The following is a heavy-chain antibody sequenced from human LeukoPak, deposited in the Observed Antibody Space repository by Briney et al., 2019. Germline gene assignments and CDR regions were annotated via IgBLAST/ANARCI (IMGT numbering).Heavy chain of an antibody. D-gene: IGHD3-22*01. CDR1: GLSFGAHA. CDR2: ISWNSDRI. Sequence: PGGSLRLSCAASGLSFGAHAMHWVRQAPGKGLEWVSSISWNSDRIDYADSVKGRFTISRDNARNSLFLQMDSLRVEDTAFYYCAKDIDSSRWFYFDYWGQGTLVTVSS. V-gene: IGHV3-9*01. CDR3: AKDIDSSRWFYFDY. J-gene: IGHJ4*02.